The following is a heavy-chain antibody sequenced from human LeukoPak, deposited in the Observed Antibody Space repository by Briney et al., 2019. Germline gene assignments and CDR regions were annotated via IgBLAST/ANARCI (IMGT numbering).Heavy chain of an antibody. D-gene: IGHD5-18*01. CDR1: GGSISSGGYY. Sequence: ASETLSLTCTVSGGSISSGGYYWGWIRQPPGKGLEWIGSIYYSGSAYYNPSLKSRVTISVDTSNNQFSLRLSSVTAADTAVYYCASQRGYNYGYVDNWGQGTLVTVSS. V-gene: IGHV4-39*01. CDR3: ASQRGYNYGYVDN. CDR2: IYYSGSA. J-gene: IGHJ4*02.